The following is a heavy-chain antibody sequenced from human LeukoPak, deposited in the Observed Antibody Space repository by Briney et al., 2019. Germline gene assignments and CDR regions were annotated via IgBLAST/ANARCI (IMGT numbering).Heavy chain of an antibody. J-gene: IGHJ5*01. V-gene: IGHV4-38-2*02. CDR1: GYSISSGYY. CDR2: IYPTGST. Sequence: SETLSLTCTVSGYSISSGYYWGWIRQPPGKGLEWIGNIYPTGSTYYNPSLKSRVTISVDTSKNQFSLKVSSVSAADTAVYYSARAYSSSWYWNWFDPWGQGTLVTVSS. D-gene: IGHD6-13*01. CDR3: ARAYSSSWYWNWFDP.